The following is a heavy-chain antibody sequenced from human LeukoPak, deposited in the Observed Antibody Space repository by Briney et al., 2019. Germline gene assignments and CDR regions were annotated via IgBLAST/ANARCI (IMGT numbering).Heavy chain of an antibody. J-gene: IGHJ4*02. Sequence: GGSLRLSCAASGFTFNTYSMNWVRQAPGKGLEWISYISSPSRIIYYADSVKGRFTVSRDNSKNTLYLQMNSLRAEDTAVYYCAKDTGGYSSGSIDYWGQGTLVTVSS. CDR1: GFTFNTYS. CDR3: AKDTGGYSSGSIDY. D-gene: IGHD6-19*01. V-gene: IGHV3-48*01. CDR2: ISSPSRII.